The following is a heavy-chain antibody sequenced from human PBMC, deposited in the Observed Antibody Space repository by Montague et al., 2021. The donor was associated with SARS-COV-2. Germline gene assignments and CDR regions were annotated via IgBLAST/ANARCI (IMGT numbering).Heavy chain of an antibody. D-gene: IGHD3-3*01. CDR2: IYYSGST. CDR3: ARDLGNLYDFWNTSYGMDV. Sequence: TLSLTCTVSGGSISSGGYYWSWIRQHPGKGLEWIGYIYYSGSTYYNPSLKSRVTISVDTSKNQFSLKLSSVTAADTAVYYCARDLGNLYDFWNTSYGMDVWGQGTTVTVSS. CDR1: GGSISSGGYY. J-gene: IGHJ6*02. V-gene: IGHV4-31*03.